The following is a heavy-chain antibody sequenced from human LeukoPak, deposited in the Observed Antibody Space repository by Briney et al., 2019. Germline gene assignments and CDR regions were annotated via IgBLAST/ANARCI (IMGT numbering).Heavy chain of an antibody. CDR3: ARGAPYYGMDV. J-gene: IGHJ6*02. CDR1: GFTFETFW. V-gene: IGHV3-30-3*01. CDR2: ISYDGSNK. Sequence: GGSLRLSCVASGFTFETFWMSWIRQAPGKGLEWVAVISYDGSNKYYADSVKGRFTISRDNSKNTLYLQMNSLRAEDTAVYYCARGAPYYGMDVWGQGTTVTVSS.